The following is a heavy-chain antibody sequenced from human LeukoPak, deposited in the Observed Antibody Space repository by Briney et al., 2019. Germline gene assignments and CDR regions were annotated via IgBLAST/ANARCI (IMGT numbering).Heavy chain of an antibody. Sequence: SETLSLTCTVSGGSISSYYWSWIRQPPGKGLEWIGYIYYSGSTNYNPSLKSRVTISVDTSKNQFSLKLSSVTAADTAVYYCARDVGGSYREDAFDTWGQGTMVTVSS. D-gene: IGHD1-26*01. CDR3: ARDVGGSYREDAFDT. J-gene: IGHJ3*02. V-gene: IGHV4-59*01. CDR2: IYYSGST. CDR1: GGSISSYY.